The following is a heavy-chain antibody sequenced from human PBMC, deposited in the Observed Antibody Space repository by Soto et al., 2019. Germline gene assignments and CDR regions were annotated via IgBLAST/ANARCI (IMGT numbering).Heavy chain of an antibody. CDR3: ARGCSSTSCYVDFDY. Sequence: ASVKVSCKASGYTFTSYAMHWVRQAPGQRLEWMGWINAGNGNTKYSQKFQGRVTITRDTSASTAYMELSSLRSEDTAVYYCARGCSSTSCYVDFDYWGQGTLVTVSS. CDR2: INAGNGNT. CDR1: GYTFTSYA. J-gene: IGHJ4*02. V-gene: IGHV1-3*01. D-gene: IGHD2-2*01.